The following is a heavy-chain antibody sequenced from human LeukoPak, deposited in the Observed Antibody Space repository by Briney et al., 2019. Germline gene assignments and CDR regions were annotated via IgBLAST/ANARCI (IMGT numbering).Heavy chain of an antibody. CDR2: ISYDGSNK. J-gene: IGHJ4*02. D-gene: IGHD3-22*01. Sequence: PGRSLRLSCAASGFTFSSYGMHWVRQAPGKGLEWVAVISYDGSNKYYADSVKGRFTISRDNSKNTLYLQMNSLRAEDTAVYYCAKDLMLSSVDYWGQGTLVTVSS. CDR1: GFTFSSYG. V-gene: IGHV3-30*18. CDR3: AKDLMLSSVDY.